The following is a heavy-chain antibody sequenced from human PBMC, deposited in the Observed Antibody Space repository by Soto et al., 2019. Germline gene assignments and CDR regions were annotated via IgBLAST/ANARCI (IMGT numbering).Heavy chain of an antibody. Sequence: PGGSLRLSCAASGFTFSSYWMSWVRQAPGKGLEWVANIKQDGKKKYYVDSVKGRFTISRDNAKNSLYLQMNSLRAEDTAVYYYAWPSFSASGIDGFDPWGQGTLVTVSS. CDR2: IKQDGKKK. CDR1: GFTFSSYW. CDR3: AWPSFSASGIDGFDP. D-gene: IGHD1-26*01. J-gene: IGHJ5*02. V-gene: IGHV3-7*03.